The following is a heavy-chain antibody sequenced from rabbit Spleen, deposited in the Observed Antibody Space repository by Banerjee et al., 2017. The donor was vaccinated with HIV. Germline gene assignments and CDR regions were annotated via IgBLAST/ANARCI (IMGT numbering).Heavy chain of an antibody. CDR3: ARDLVTVIGWNFNL. CDR2: IDVVKYGST. J-gene: IGHJ4*01. CDR1: GLDFSSSYW. D-gene: IGHD5-1*01. Sequence: QEHLVESGGGLVKPGSSLTLTCKASGLDFSSSYWMCWVRQAPGKGLEWIACIDVVKYGSTYYATWAKGRFTISESSSTTVTLQMTGLTAADTATYICARDLVTVIGWNFNLWGPGTLVTVS. V-gene: IGHV1S45*01.